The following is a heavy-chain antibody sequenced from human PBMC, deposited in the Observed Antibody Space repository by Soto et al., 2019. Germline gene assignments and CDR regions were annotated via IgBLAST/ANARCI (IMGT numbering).Heavy chain of an antibody. Sequence: EVHLVESGGGLVQPGGSLTLSCAASGFTFSISWMNWVRQAPGKGLEWVANIKGDGSEKYYVDSVKGRFTISRDNAKNSLYLQMNSLRAEDTAVYYCAAGIPPDFWGQGTLVTVSS. CDR1: GFTFSISW. J-gene: IGHJ4*02. CDR3: AAGIPPDF. D-gene: IGHD3-3*01. V-gene: IGHV3-7*01. CDR2: IKGDGSEK.